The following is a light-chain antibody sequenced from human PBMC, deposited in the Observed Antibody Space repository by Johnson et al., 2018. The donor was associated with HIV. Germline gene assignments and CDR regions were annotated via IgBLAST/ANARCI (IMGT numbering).Light chain of an antibody. Sequence: QSVLTQPPSVSAAPGQRVTISCSGSTSNFENNYVSWYQQLPGTAPKLLIYENNKRPSGIPDRFSGSKSGTSATLCITGLQTGDEADYYCGTWDSSLTLYVFGTGTKVTVL. CDR3: GTWDSSLTLYV. V-gene: IGLV1-51*02. CDR2: ENN. CDR1: TSNFENNY. J-gene: IGLJ1*01.